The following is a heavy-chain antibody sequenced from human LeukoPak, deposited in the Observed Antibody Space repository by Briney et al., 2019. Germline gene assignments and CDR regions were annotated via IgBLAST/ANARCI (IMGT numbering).Heavy chain of an antibody. Sequence: PSETLSLTCTVSGGSISSYYWSWIRQPPGKGLEWIGDIYYSGSTNYNPSLKSRVTISVDTSKNQFSLKLSSVIAADTAVYYCARERGRDGYKTFDYWGQGTLVTVSS. CDR1: GGSISSYY. CDR2: IYYSGST. CDR3: ARERGRDGYKTFDY. V-gene: IGHV4-59*12. J-gene: IGHJ4*02. D-gene: IGHD5-24*01.